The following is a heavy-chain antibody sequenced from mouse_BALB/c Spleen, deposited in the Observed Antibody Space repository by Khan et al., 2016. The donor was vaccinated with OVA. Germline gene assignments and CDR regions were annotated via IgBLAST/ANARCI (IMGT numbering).Heavy chain of an antibody. J-gene: IGHJ3*01. CDR2: ISYSGST. CDR3: ARWFVY. V-gene: IGHV3-2*02. Sequence: EVKLLESGPGLVKPSQSLSLTCTVTGYSITSDYAWNWIRQFPGNKLEWMGSISYSGSTSYIPSLKSRISITRDTSKNQFFLQLNSVTTEDTATYCCARWFVYWGQGTLVTVSA. CDR1: GYSITSDYA.